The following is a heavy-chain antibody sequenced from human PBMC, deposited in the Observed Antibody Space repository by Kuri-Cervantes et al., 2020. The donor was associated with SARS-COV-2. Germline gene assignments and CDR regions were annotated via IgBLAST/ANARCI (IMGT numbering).Heavy chain of an antibody. V-gene: IGHV3-23*01. Sequence: GGSLRLSCAVSGFTFSSYAMSWVRQAPGRGLEWVSAISGSVGSAYYADSVKGRFTISRDNSKNTLYLEMKSLRAEDTAVYYCAKTEQMGGAFDIWGQGTMVTVSS. J-gene: IGHJ3*02. CDR3: AKTEQMGGAFDI. D-gene: IGHD6-13*01. CDR1: GFTFSSYA. CDR2: ISGSVGSA.